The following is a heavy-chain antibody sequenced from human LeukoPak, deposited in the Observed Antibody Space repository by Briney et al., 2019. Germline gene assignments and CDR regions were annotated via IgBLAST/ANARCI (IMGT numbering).Heavy chain of an antibody. D-gene: IGHD1-1*01. CDR3: ARGRRRKLELAQEYNWFDP. CDR2: ISAYNGNT. Sequence: GASVKVSCKASGYTFTSYGISWVRQAPGRGLEWMGWISAYNGNTNYAQKLQGRVTMTTDTSTSTAYMELRSLRSDDTAVYYCARGRRRKLELAQEYNWFDPWGQGTLVTVSS. V-gene: IGHV1-18*01. CDR1: GYTFTSYG. J-gene: IGHJ5*02.